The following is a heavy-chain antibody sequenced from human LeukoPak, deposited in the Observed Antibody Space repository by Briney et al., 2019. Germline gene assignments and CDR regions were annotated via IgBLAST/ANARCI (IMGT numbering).Heavy chain of an antibody. V-gene: IGHV3-15*01. CDR2: IKSKTDGGTT. CDR1: GFTFSNAW. J-gene: IGHJ6*03. D-gene: IGHD2-2*01. Sequence: PGGSLRLSCAASGFTFSNAWMSWVPEAPGKGLEWVGRIKSKTDGGTTDYAAPVKGRFTISRDDSKNTLYLQMNSLKTEDTAVYYCTTTSYQTYYYYYYYMDVWGKGTTVTVSS. CDR3: TTTSYQTYYYYYYYMDV.